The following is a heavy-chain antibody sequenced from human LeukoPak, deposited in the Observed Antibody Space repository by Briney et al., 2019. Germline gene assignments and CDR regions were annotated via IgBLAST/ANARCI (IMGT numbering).Heavy chain of an antibody. D-gene: IGHD5-24*01. CDR3: VTDPYTTTDDNNFEPQGAY. Sequence: ASVKVSCKAPGYTLSKLSIHWVRQPSGKGLEWMGAFDPEDGETIYAQEFQGRATMTADTSTDTAYMELSSLTSDDTAVNYCVTDPYTTTDDNNFEPQGAYWGQGTLVTVSS. J-gene: IGHJ4*02. V-gene: IGHV1-24*01. CDR2: FDPEDGET. CDR1: GYTLSKLS.